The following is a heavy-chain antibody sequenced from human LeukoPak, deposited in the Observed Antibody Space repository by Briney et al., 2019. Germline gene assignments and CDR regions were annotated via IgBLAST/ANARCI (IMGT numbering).Heavy chain of an antibody. CDR3: ARVYDSSGDDAFDI. CDR2: ISGSGGST. Sequence: GGSLRLSCAVSGFTFSTYAMSWVRQAPGKGLEWISAISGSGGSTYYADSVKGRFTVSRDNSKNTLYLQMNSLRVEDTAVYYCARVYDSSGDDAFDIWGQGTMVTVSS. J-gene: IGHJ3*02. V-gene: IGHV3-23*01. CDR1: GFTFSTYA. D-gene: IGHD3-22*01.